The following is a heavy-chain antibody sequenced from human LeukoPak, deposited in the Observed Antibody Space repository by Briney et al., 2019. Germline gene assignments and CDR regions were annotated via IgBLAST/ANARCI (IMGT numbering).Heavy chain of an antibody. V-gene: IGHV1-8*01. D-gene: IGHD6-13*01. CDR1: RYTFTSYD. CDR3: ARKAAAGTVAFDI. CDR2: MNPNSGNT. J-gene: IGHJ3*02. Sequence: ASAKVSCKASRYTFTSYDINWVRQATGQGLEWMGWMNPNSGNTGYAQKFQGRVTMTRNTSVSTAYMELSSLRSEDTAVYYCARKAAAGTVAFDIWGQGTMVTVSS.